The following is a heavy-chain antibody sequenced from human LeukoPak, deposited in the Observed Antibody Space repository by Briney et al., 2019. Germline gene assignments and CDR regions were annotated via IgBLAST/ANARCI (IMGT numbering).Heavy chain of an antibody. Sequence: ASVKVSCKASGYTFTDYYIHWVRQAPGQGLQWMGWINPNSGATNYAQTFQGRVTMTRDTSISIAYLELSRLTSDDTAVYYCARARAAAGTAWFDPWGQGTLVTVSS. CDR3: ARARAAAGTAWFDP. D-gene: IGHD6-13*01. CDR1: GYTFTDYY. CDR2: INPNSGAT. V-gene: IGHV1-2*02. J-gene: IGHJ5*02.